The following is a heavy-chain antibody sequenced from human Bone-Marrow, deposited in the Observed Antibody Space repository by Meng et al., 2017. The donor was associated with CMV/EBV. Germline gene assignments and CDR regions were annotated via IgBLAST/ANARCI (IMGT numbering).Heavy chain of an antibody. CDR3: ARPIDYDYWSGPGGMDV. Sequence: GESLKISCAASGFTFSSYRMNWLRQAPGKGLEWVSSISRDGNYIYYTASVQGRFTISRDNSENTLYLQMNSLRPEDTAVYYCARPIDYDYWSGPGGMDVWGQGTTVTVSS. V-gene: IGHV3-21*01. CDR1: GFTFSSYR. J-gene: IGHJ6*02. CDR2: ISRDGNYI. D-gene: IGHD3-3*01.